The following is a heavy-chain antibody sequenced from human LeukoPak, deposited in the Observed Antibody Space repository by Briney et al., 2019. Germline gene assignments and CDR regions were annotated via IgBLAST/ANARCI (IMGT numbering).Heavy chain of an antibody. D-gene: IGHD6-6*01. CDR3: ARASRKRSYFAY. CDR1: GGSISSYY. V-gene: IGHV4-59*01. Sequence: SETLSLTCTVSGGSISSYYWSWIRQPPGKGLERIGDIYYSGSTNYNPSLKSRVTISGDTYTNQFSLKLSSVTAADTAVYYCARASRKRSYFAYWGQGPLVTVSS. CDR2: IYYSGST. J-gene: IGHJ4*02.